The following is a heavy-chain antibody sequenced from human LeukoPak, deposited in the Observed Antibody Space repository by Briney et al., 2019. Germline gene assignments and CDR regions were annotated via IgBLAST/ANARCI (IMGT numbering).Heavy chain of an antibody. J-gene: IGHJ4*02. CDR3: ARISGYSSSYQQEM. CDR1: GYTFTSYA. D-gene: IGHD6-13*01. CDR2: ISAYNGNT. V-gene: IGHV1-18*01. Sequence: ASVKVSCKASGYTFTSYAISWVRQAPGQGLEWMGWISAYNGNTNYAQKLQGRVTMTTDTSTSTAYMELRSLRSDDTAVYYCARISGYSSSYQQEMWGQGTLVTVSS.